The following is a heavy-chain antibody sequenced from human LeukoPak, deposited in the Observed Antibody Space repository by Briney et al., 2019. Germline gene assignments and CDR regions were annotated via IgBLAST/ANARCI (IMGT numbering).Heavy chain of an antibody. CDR3: AGHDADTDSGVLDY. Sequence: SETLSLTCTVSGGSISSYYWSWIRQPPGKGLEWIGYIYYSGSTNYNPSLKSRVTISVDTSKNQFSLKLSSVTAADTAVYYCAGHDADTDSGVLDYWGQGTLVTVSS. V-gene: IGHV4-59*08. CDR2: IYYSGST. J-gene: IGHJ4*02. D-gene: IGHD2-2*01. CDR1: GGSISSYY.